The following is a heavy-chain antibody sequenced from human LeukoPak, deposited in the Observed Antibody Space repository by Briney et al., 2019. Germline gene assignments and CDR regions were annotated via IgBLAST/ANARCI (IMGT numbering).Heavy chain of an antibody. CDR1: GYTFTSYG. CDR3: ARERIAQNWFDP. D-gene: IGHD6-13*01. V-gene: IGHV1-18*01. CDR2: ISAYNGNT. J-gene: IGHJ5*02. Sequence: ASVKVSCKASGYTFTSYGISWVRQAPGQGLEWMGWISAYNGNTNYAQKLQGRVTMTRDTSISTAYMELSRLRSDDTAVYYCARERIAQNWFDPWGQGTLVTVSS.